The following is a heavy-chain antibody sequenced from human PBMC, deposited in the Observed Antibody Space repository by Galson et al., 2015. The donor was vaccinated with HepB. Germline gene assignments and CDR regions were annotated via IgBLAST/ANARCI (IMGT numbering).Heavy chain of an antibody. Sequence: SLRLSCAASGFTFGDYFMSWIRQAPGKGLEWISYISGSGTYTKYADSVKGRFTISRDNAENSLYLQMSSLRAEDTAVYYCVRENYGMDVWGQGTTVTVSS. V-gene: IGHV3-11*06. CDR3: VRENYGMDV. CDR1: GFTFGDYF. CDR2: ISGSGTYT. J-gene: IGHJ6*02.